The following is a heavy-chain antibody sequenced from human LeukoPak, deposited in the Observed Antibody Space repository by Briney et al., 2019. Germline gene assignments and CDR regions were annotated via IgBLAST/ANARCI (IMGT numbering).Heavy chain of an antibody. D-gene: IGHD3-10*01. CDR1: GYTFTSYD. CDR3: ARATEGSGSFFDY. V-gene: IGHV1-8*01. CDR2: MNPNSGNT. J-gene: IGHJ4*02. Sequence: GASVKVSCKAYGYTFTSYDINWVRQATGQGLEWMGWMNPNSGNTGYAQKFQGRVTMTRNTSISTAYMELSSLRSEDTAVYYCARATEGSGSFFDYWGQGTLVPVSS.